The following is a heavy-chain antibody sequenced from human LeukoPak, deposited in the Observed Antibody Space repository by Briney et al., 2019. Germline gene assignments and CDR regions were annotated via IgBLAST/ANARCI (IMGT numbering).Heavy chain of an antibody. Sequence: GESLKISCQASGYSFTNYWIGWVRQMPGKGLAWMGIIYPGDSDTRYRPSFQGQVTISADKSISTAYLQWSSLKASDTAMYYCARSYCSSTSCPSYFDYWGQGTLVTVSS. CDR1: GYSFTNYW. CDR2: IYPGDSDT. V-gene: IGHV5-51*01. D-gene: IGHD2-2*01. CDR3: ARSYCSSTSCPSYFDY. J-gene: IGHJ4*02.